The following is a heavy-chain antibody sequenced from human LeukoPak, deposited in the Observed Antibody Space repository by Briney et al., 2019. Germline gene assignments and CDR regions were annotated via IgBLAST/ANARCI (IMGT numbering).Heavy chain of an antibody. V-gene: IGHV4-59*08. J-gene: IGHJ3*02. CDR3: ARHSKYAFDI. Sequence: SETLSLTCTVSGGSISSYYWSWIRQPPGKGLGWIGYIYYSGSTNYNPSLKSRVTISVDTSKNQFSLKLSSVTAADTAAYYCARHSKYAFDIWGQGTMVTVSS. CDR1: GGSISSYY. CDR2: IYYSGST.